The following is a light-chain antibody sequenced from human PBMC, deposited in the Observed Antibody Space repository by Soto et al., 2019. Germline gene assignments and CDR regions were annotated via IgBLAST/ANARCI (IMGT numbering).Light chain of an antibody. CDR3: CSLTTSHTYV. J-gene: IGLJ1*01. Sequence: QSALTQPASLSGSPGQSITISCTGTSSDVGGYNYVSWYQQHPGKAPKLMIYHVTYRPSGVSNRYSGSKSGNSASLTISGLQADDEADYYCCSLTTSHTYVFGSGTKVTV. V-gene: IGLV2-14*01. CDR2: HVT. CDR1: SSDVGGYNY.